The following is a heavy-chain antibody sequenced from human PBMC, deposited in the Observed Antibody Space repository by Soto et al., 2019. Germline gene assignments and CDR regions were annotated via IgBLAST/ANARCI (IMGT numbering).Heavy chain of an antibody. D-gene: IGHD1-26*01. V-gene: IGHV3-11*01. J-gene: IGHJ6*03. CDR1: GFTFSDYY. CDR2: ISSSGSTI. Sequence: GGSLRLSCAASGFTFSDYYMSWIRQAPGKGLEWVSYISSSGSTIYYADSVKGRFTISRDNAKNSLYLQMNSLRAEDTAVYYCARLNYMWDPELVYYYMDVWGKGTTVTVSS. CDR3: ARLNYMWDPELVYYYMDV.